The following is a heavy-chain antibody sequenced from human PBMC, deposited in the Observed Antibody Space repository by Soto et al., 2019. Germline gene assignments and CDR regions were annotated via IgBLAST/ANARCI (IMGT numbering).Heavy chain of an antibody. V-gene: IGHV4-31*03. Sequence: SETLSLTCTVSGGSISSGGYYWSWIRQHPGKGLEWIGYIYYSGSTYYNPSPKSRVTISVDTSKNQFSLKLSSVTAADTAVYYCARFWGYYDSSGYYYEAVYYFDYWGQGTLVTVSS. CDR2: IYYSGST. J-gene: IGHJ4*02. D-gene: IGHD3-22*01. CDR3: ARFWGYYDSSGYYYEAVYYFDY. CDR1: GGSISSGGYY.